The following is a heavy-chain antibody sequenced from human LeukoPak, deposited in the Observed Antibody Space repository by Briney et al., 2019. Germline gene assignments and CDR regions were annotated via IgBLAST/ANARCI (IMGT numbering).Heavy chain of an antibody. D-gene: IGHD3-22*01. CDR1: GFTFSSYW. CDR2: IKQDGSNK. CDR3: AKDFFYYYDSSGYYPFDY. Sequence: GGSLRLSCAASGFTFSSYWMSWVRQAPGKGLEWVANIKQDGSNKYYADSVKGRFTISRDNSKNTLYLQMNSLRAEDTAVYYCAKDFFYYYDSSGYYPFDYWGQGTLVTVSS. V-gene: IGHV3-7*01. J-gene: IGHJ4*02.